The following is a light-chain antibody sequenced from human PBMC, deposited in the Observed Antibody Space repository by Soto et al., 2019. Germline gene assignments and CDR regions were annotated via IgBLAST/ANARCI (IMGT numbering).Light chain of an antibody. Sequence: EIVLTQSPGTLSLFPGERATLSCRASQTVGNNYLAWYQQKPGQAPRLLIDDASNRATGIPDRFSGTGSGTDFTPTLSRLEPEDFSVYYCHQCATSPLTFGGGTKVEIK. V-gene: IGKV3-20*01. J-gene: IGKJ4*01. CDR3: HQCATSPLT. CDR2: DAS. CDR1: QTVGNNY.